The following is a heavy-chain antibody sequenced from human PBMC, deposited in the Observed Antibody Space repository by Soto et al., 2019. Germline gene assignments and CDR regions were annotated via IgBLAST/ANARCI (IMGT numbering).Heavy chain of an antibody. CDR1: VFSFKSYA. CDR3: ARWSFLDY. J-gene: IGHJ4*02. Sequence: PGGSMRLSCAASVFSFKSYALSGVRQAPGKGLEWVSTISSSDGKTYYADSVKGRFSISRDASKTTLYLQMNSLRVEDTAVYYCARWSFLDYWGQGTRVTGSS. V-gene: IGHV3-23*01. CDR2: ISSSDGKT. D-gene: IGHD1-26*01.